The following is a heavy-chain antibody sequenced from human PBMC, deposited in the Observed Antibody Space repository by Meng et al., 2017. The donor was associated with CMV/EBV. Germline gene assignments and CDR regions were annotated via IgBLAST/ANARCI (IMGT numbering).Heavy chain of an antibody. J-gene: IGHJ5*02. D-gene: IGHD3-22*01. CDR1: GGSISSSSYY. CDR2: IYYSGST. CDR3: ARQGYYYDIGWFDP. V-gene: IGHV4-39*01. Sequence: ESLKISCTVSGGSISSSSYYWGWTRQPPGKGLEWIGSIYYSGSTYYNPSLKSRVTISVDTSKNQFSLKLSSVTAADTAVYYCARQGYYYDIGWFDPWGQGTLVTVSS.